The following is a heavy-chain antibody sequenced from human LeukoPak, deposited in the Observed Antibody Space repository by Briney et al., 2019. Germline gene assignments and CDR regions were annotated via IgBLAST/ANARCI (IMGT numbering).Heavy chain of an antibody. J-gene: IGHJ4*02. CDR1: GGSISSYY. Sequence: SETLSLTCTVSGGSISSYYWSWIRQPPGKGLEWIGYIYYSGSTNYNTSLKSRVPISVATSKNQFSLKLSSVTAADTAVYYCARLTFWGYFDYWGQGTLVTVSS. D-gene: IGHD3-16*01. CDR3: ARLTFWGYFDY. CDR2: IYYSGST. V-gene: IGHV4-59*08.